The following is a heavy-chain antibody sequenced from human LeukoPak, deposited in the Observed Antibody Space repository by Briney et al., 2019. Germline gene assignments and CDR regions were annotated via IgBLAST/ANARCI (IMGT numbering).Heavy chain of an antibody. J-gene: IGHJ5*02. Sequence: SETLSLTCAVYGGSFSGYYWSWIRQPPGKGLEWIGEINYSGSTNYNPSLKSRVTISVDTSKNQFSLKLSSVTAADTAVYYCAVTYYDFWSGYPNWFDPWGQGTLVTVSS. D-gene: IGHD3-3*01. CDR1: GGSFSGYY. CDR3: AVTYYDFWSGYPNWFDP. CDR2: INYSGST. V-gene: IGHV4-34*01.